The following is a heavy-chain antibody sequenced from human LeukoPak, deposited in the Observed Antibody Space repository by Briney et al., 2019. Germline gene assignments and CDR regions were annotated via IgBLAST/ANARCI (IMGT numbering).Heavy chain of an antibody. D-gene: IGHD6-6*01. CDR3: ASQSIAARRDYWYFDL. V-gene: IGHV5-51*01. CDR2: IYPGDSDT. J-gene: IGHJ2*01. CDR1: GYSFTSYW. Sequence: PGESLKISCKGSGYSFTSYWIGWVRQMPGKGLEWMGIIYPGDSDTRYSPSFQGQVTISADKSISTAYLQWSSLKASDTAMYYCASQSIAARRDYWYFDLWGRGTLVTVSS.